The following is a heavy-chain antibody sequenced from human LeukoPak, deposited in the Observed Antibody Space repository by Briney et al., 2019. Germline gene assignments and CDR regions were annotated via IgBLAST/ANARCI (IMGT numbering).Heavy chain of an antibody. V-gene: IGHV3-53*01. CDR1: GFTVSSNS. D-gene: IGHD2-2*01. CDR2: IYSDNT. J-gene: IGHJ4*02. CDR3: ARGIRYDCSSTSCYGSGFDY. Sequence: PGGSLRLSCTVSGFTVSSNSMSWVRQAPGKGLEWVSFIYSDNTHYSDSVKGRFTISRDNSKNTLYLQMNSLRAEDTAVYYCARGIRYDCSSTSCYGSGFDYWGQGTLVTVSS.